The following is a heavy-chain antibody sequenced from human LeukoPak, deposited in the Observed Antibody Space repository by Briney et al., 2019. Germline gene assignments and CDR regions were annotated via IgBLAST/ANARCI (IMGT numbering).Heavy chain of an antibody. CDR3: ARGLRPLLWFGEPPYYFDY. D-gene: IGHD3-10*01. CDR1: AGSFSGYY. Sequence: KPSETLSLTSAVYAGSFSGYYWSWIRQPPGKGLECIGEINHSGSTNYNPSLKSRVTISVDTSKNQFSLKLSSVTAADTAVYYCARGLRPLLWFGEPPYYFDYWGQGTLVTVSS. V-gene: IGHV4-34*01. CDR2: INHSGST. J-gene: IGHJ4*02.